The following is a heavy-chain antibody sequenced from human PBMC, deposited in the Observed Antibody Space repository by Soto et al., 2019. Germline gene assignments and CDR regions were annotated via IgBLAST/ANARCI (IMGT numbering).Heavy chain of an antibody. Sequence: QVQLQESGPGLVKPSQTLSVTCSVSGASISSGRYYWSWVRQPPGKGLEWIGYLSGTGQIDYSSSSFKSRVTLSVDTPNNQFSLKLTSVTAADTALYYCARVQTTGDSDYLDLWGQGTLVTVSS. CDR1: GASISSGRYY. J-gene: IGHJ4*01. V-gene: IGHV4-30-4*01. CDR2: LSGTGQID. D-gene: IGHD2-21*01. CDR3: ARVQTTGDSDYLDL.